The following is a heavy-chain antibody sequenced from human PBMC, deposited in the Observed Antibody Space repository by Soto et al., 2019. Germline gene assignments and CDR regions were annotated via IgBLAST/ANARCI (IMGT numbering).Heavy chain of an antibody. CDR3: STSTWQLRKRYTHN. D-gene: IGHD1-26*01. CDR1: GVTVSSNY. CDR2: IYSGGNA. J-gene: IGHJ1*01. V-gene: IGHV3-53*01. Sequence: GGSLRLSCAASGVTVSSNYMSWVRQAPGKGLEWVSVIYSGGNAYYADSVKGRFTISRENSKNTLYLQMNSLRAEDTPVYYGSTSTWQLRKRYTHNWDQGTWDTVSS.